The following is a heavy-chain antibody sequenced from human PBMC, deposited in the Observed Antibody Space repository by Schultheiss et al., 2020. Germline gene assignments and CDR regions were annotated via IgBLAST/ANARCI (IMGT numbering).Heavy chain of an antibody. CDR1: GFTFDDYA. D-gene: IGHD4-17*01. V-gene: IGHV3-48*03. Sequence: GGSLRLSCAASGFTFDDYAMHWVRQAPGKGLEWVSYISSSGSTIYYADSVKGRFTISRDNAKNSLYLQMNSLRAEDTALYHCARDEIHGDYSLLGYFDLWGRGTLVTVSS. J-gene: IGHJ2*01. CDR2: ISSSGSTI. CDR3: ARDEIHGDYSLLGYFDL.